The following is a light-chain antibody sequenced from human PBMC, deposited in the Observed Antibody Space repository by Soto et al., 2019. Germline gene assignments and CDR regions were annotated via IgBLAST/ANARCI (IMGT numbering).Light chain of an antibody. CDR1: QDITKY. Sequence: DIQMTQSPSSLSASVGDRVTITCQASQDITKYLNWYHQKPGKAPNLLIYDASKLQTGVPSRFNGSGSVTDFTFTNSNLQPEDIATYYCQQCDDLPLTFGGGTKVEIK. CDR2: DAS. V-gene: IGKV1-33*01. J-gene: IGKJ4*01. CDR3: QQCDDLPLT.